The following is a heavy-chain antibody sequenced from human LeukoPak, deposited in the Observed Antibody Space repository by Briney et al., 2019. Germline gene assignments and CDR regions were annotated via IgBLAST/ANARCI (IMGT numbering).Heavy chain of an antibody. D-gene: IGHD3-22*01. CDR2: ISAYNGNT. V-gene: IGHV1-18*01. CDR3: ASGYDSSGYYYTERYDY. Sequence: ASVKVSCKASGYTFSMFGFSWVRQAPGQGLEWMGWISAYNGNTNYAQKIQGRVTMSTDTSTNTAYLELRNLRSDDTAVYYCASGYDSSGYYYTERYDYWGQGTLVTVSS. CDR1: GYTFSMFG. J-gene: IGHJ4*02.